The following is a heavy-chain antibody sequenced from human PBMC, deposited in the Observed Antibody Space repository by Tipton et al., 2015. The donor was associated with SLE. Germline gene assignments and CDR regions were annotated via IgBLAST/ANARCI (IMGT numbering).Heavy chain of an antibody. CDR3: ARDFGSGWSQYIQH. J-gene: IGHJ1*01. CDR1: GFTFSSYS. CDR2: ISISISTI. V-gene: IGHV3-48*01. D-gene: IGHD6-19*01. Sequence: SLRLSCAASGFTFSSYSMNWVRQAPGKGLEWVSYISISISTIYYADSVKGRFTISRDNSKNTLYLQMNSLRAEDTAVYYCARDFGSGWSQYIQHWGQGTPVTVSS.